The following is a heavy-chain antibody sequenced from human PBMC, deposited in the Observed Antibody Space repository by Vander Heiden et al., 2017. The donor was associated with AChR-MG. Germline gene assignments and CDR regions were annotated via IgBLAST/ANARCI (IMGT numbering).Heavy chain of an antibody. CDR3: ARALITIPLLGYMDV. CDR1: GFTFSSYW. J-gene: IGHJ6*03. D-gene: IGHD3-3*01. Sequence: EVQLVESGGGLVQPGGSLRLSRAAPGFTFSSYWMHWVRQAPGKGLVWVSRINSDGSSTSYADSVKGRFTISRDNAKNTLYLQMNSLRAEDTAVYYCARALITIPLLGYMDVWGKGTTVTVSS. CDR2: INSDGSST. V-gene: IGHV3-74*01.